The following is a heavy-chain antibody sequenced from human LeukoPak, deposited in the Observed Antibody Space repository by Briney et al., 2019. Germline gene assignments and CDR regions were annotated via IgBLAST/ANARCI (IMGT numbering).Heavy chain of an antibody. V-gene: IGHV3-11*01. Sequence: GGSLRLSCAASGFTFSDYYMSWIRQAPGKGLEWVSYISSSGSTIYYADSVKGRFTISRDNAKNSLYLQMSSLRAEDTAVYYCAREAYYDILTGSGYWGQGTLVTVSS. J-gene: IGHJ4*02. D-gene: IGHD3-9*01. CDR1: GFTFSDYY. CDR2: ISSSGSTI. CDR3: AREAYYDILTGSGY.